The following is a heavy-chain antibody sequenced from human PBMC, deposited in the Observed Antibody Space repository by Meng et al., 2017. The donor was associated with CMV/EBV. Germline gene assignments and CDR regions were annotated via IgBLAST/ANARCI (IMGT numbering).Heavy chain of an antibody. Sequence: CATSGFILRGYSMNWVRQGPGKGLEWVSSITDSGYYIYYADSLKGRLTISRDNAKNSLYLQMYSLRAEDTAVYYCAGENFRFGFDSWGQGTLVTVSS. CDR1: GFILRGYS. J-gene: IGHJ4*02. CDR3: AGENFRFGFDS. V-gene: IGHV3-21*01. D-gene: IGHD3-10*01. CDR2: ITDSGYYI.